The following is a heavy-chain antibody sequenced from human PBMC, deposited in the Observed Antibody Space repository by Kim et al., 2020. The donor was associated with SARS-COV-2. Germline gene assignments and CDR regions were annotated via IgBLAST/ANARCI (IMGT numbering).Heavy chain of an antibody. Sequence: TNDAQKFQERVTITRDMSTSTAYMELSSLRSEDTAVYYCAAYIVATNFDYWGQGTLVTVSS. J-gene: IGHJ4*02. CDR3: AAYIVATNFDY. CDR2: T. V-gene: IGHV1-58*01. D-gene: IGHD5-12*01.